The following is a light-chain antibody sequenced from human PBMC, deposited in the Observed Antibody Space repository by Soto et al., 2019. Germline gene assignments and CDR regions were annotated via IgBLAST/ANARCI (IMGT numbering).Light chain of an antibody. CDR2: EAV. V-gene: IGLV2-8*01. CDR1: KNDIGVYDF. Sequence: QSALTQPPSASGSPGQSVTISCTGTKNDIGVYDFVSWYQHHPGKAPRLIIYEAVQRPSGVPDRFSGSKSGNTASLPVSGLQAADEGDYFCKSYAGSNTYVFGSGTKLAVL. CDR3: KSYAGSNTYV. J-gene: IGLJ1*01.